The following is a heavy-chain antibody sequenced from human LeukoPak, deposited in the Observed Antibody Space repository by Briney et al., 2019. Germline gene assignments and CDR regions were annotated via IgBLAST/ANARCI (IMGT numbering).Heavy chain of an antibody. CDR2: ISSSSSYI. J-gene: IGHJ4*02. Sequence: PGGSLRLSCAASGFTFSSYSMNWVRQAPGKGLEWVSSISSSSSYIYYADSVKGRFTISRDNAKNSLYLQMNSLRAEDTAVYYCAKEEYCSGGSCYSRPGDSSYWGQGTLVTVSS. V-gene: IGHV3-21*01. CDR3: AKEEYCSGGSCYSRPGDSSY. D-gene: IGHD2-15*01. CDR1: GFTFSSYS.